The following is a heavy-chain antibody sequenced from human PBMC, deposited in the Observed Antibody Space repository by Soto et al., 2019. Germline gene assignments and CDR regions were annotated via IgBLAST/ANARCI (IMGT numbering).Heavy chain of an antibody. J-gene: IGHJ4*02. CDR3: ARGAAAAVIYYFDY. D-gene: IGHD6-13*01. CDR1: GGTFSSYA. CDR2: IIPIFGTA. Sequence: QVQLVQSGAEVKKPGSSVKVSCKASGGTFSSYAISWVRQAPGQGLEWMGGIIPIFGTANYAQKFQGRVTITADESTRTAYLELSSLRSEDTAVYSCARGAAAAVIYYFDYWGQGTLVTVSS. V-gene: IGHV1-69*01.